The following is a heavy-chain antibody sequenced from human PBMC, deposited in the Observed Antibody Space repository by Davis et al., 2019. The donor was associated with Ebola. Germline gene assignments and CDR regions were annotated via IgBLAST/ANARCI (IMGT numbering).Heavy chain of an antibody. CDR1: GFTVSSNY. CDR2: IGGTSNIV. Sequence: GGSLRLSCAASGFTVSSNYMSWVRRAPGKGLEWVSYIGGTSNIVDYADSLKGRFTISRDNAKNSLYLQMNSLRDEDTAVYYCARHDDYWGQGTLVTVSS. V-gene: IGHV3-48*02. J-gene: IGHJ4*02. CDR3: ARHDDY.